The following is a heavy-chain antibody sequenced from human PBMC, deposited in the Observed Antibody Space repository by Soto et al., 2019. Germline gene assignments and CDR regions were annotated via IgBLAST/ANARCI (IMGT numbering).Heavy chain of an antibody. Sequence: LSLTCPVSGGSISSYYWSWIRQPPGKGLEWIGYIYYTGSTNYNPSLKSRLTISVDTSKNQFSLKLSSVTTADTAVYYCARDKAAAGIFGDWFDPWGQGTLVTVSS. J-gene: IGHJ5*02. CDR3: ARDKAAAGIFGDWFDP. CDR1: GGSISSYY. CDR2: IYYTGST. D-gene: IGHD6-13*01. V-gene: IGHV4-59*01.